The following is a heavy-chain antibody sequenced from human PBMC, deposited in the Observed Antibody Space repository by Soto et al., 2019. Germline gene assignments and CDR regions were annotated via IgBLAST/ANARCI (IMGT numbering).Heavy chain of an antibody. CDR1: GFTFSSYG. V-gene: IGHV3-30*03. D-gene: IGHD3-10*01. J-gene: IGHJ4*02. Sequence: QVQLVESGGGVVQPGRSLRLSCAASGFTFSSYGMHWVRQAPGKGLEWVAVISYDGSNKYYADSVKGRFTISRDNSKNTLYLQMNSLRAEDTAVYYCASSGGSLYGSGSYYNVILDYWGQGTLVTVSS. CDR2: ISYDGSNK. CDR3: ASSGGSLYGSGSYYNVILDY.